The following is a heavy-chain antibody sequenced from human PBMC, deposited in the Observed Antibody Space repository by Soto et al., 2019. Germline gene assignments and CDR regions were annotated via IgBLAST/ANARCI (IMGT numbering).Heavy chain of an antibody. Sequence: QVQLVQSGAEVKKPGSSVKVSCKASGGTFSSYAISWVRQAPGQGLEWMGGLIPIFGTANYAQKFQGRVTITADESTSTAYMALSSLRSEDTAVYYCARRPYDYVRWNGMDVWGQGTTVTVSS. CDR3: ARRPYDYVRWNGMDV. D-gene: IGHD3-16*01. CDR1: GGTFSSYA. V-gene: IGHV1-69*01. J-gene: IGHJ6*02. CDR2: LIPIFGTA.